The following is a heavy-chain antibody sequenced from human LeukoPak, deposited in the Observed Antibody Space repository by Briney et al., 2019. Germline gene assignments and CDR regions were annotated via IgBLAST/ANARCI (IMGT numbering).Heavy chain of an antibody. CDR1: GFTFSSYA. J-gene: IGHJ4*02. D-gene: IGHD1-26*01. V-gene: IGHV3-23*01. CDR2: ISGSGGST. Sequence: PGGSLRLSCAASGFTFSSYAMTWVRQAPGKGLEWVSAISGSGGSTYYADSVKGRFTISRDNSKNTLYLQMNSLRAEDTAVYYYAKDQQLSGPGGVGATILDYWGQGTLVTVSS. CDR3: AKDQQLSGPGGVGATILDY.